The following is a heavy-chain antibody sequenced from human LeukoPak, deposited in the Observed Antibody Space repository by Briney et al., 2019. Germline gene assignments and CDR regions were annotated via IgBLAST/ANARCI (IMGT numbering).Heavy chain of an antibody. CDR1: VGSFSGYY. CDR2: INHSGST. J-gene: IGHJ6*03. D-gene: IGHD3-10*01. V-gene: IGHV4-34*01. Sequence: NPSETLFLTCAVYVGSFSGYYWSWIRQPPGKGLEWIGEINHSGSTNFNSSLKSRVTISVDTSKNQFSLKLSSVTAADTAVYYCARGYYGSGSHCCHMDVWGKGTTITVS. CDR3: ARGYYGSGSHCCHMDV.